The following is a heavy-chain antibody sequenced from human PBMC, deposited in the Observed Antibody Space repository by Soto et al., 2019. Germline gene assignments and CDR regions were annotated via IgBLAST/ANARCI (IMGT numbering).Heavy chain of an antibody. J-gene: IGHJ6*02. Sequence: ETLSLTCTVSGGSISSYYWSWIRQPAGKGLEWIGRIYTSGSTNYNPSLKSRVTMSVDTSKNQFSLKLSSVTAAGTAVYYCAREPPLGGCSPYYIYGMDVWGQGTTVTVSS. CDR1: GGSISSYY. CDR3: AREPPLGGCSPYYIYGMDV. CDR2: IYTSGST. V-gene: IGHV4-4*07. D-gene: IGHD2-21*01.